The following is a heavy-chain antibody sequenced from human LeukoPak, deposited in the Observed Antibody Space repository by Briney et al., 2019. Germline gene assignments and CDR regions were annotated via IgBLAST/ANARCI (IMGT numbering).Heavy chain of an antibody. CDR2: INHSGST. CDR1: GGSFSGYY. J-gene: IGHJ4*02. CDR3: ARGPTSIAVAGTFDY. V-gene: IGHV4-34*01. Sequence: SETLSLTCAAYGGSFSGYYWSWIRQPPGKGLEWIGEINHSGSTNYNPSLKSRVTISVDTSKNQFSLKLSSVTAADTAVYYCARGPTSIAVAGTFDYWGQGTLVTVSS. D-gene: IGHD6-19*01.